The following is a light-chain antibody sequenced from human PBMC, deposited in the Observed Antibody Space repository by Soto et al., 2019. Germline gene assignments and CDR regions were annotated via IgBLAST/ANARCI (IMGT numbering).Light chain of an antibody. CDR3: QQYGSSTRT. CDR2: GAF. Sequence: EIVWTQSPATLSLSPGERATLSCRASPSVTNFLAWYQKKPGQAPRILIYGAFNRATGIPARFSGSGSGTDFNLTISRLETEDFAVYYCQQYGSSTRTFGQGTKVDIK. J-gene: IGKJ1*01. V-gene: IGKV3-20*01. CDR1: PSVTNF.